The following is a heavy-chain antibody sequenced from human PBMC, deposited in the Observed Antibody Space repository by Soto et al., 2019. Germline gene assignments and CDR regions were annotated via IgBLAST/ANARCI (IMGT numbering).Heavy chain of an antibody. Sequence: GGSMRLSCAASGFTFSIYSMNWVRQAAGKGLEWVSSISSSSSYIYYADSVKGRFTISRDNAKNSLYLQMNSLRAEDTAVYYCARDIAIAVAESGYYYYYGMDVWGQGTTVTVSS. CDR1: GFTFSIYS. D-gene: IGHD6-19*01. J-gene: IGHJ6*02. CDR3: ARDIAIAVAESGYYYYYGMDV. V-gene: IGHV3-21*01. CDR2: ISSSSSYI.